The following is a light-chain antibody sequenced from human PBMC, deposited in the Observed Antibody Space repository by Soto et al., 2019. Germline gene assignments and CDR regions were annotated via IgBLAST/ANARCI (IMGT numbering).Light chain of an antibody. Sequence: QSALTQPASVSGSPGQSITISCTGTSSDVGGYNYVSWYQQHPGKAPKLMIYEVSNRPSGVSNRFSGSKSGNTASLTISGLQDEDEADYYCSSSTSSSTLVFGGGTQLTVL. CDR2: EVS. CDR1: SSDVGGYNY. CDR3: SSSTSSSTLV. J-gene: IGLJ2*01. V-gene: IGLV2-14*01.